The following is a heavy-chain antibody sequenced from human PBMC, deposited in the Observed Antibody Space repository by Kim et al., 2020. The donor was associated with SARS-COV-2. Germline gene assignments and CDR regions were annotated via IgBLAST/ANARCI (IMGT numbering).Heavy chain of an antibody. V-gene: IGHV3-21*01. Sequence: YAESVKGRFTISRDNAKNSLYLQMNSLRAEDTAVYYCATDSLTIFGLVIDWGQGTLVTVSS. J-gene: IGHJ4*02. CDR3: ATDSLTIFGLVID. D-gene: IGHD3-3*01.